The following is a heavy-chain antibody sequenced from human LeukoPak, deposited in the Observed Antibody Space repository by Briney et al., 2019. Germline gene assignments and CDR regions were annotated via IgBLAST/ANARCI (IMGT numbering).Heavy chain of an antibody. Sequence: GGSLRLSCAASGFTFSSYSMNWVRQAPGKGLEWVSSISSSSSYTYYADSVKGRFTISRDNAKNSLYLQMNSLRAEDTAVYYCARGDYYDFWSGYFENYYYYGMDVWGQGTTVTVSS. D-gene: IGHD3-3*01. CDR1: GFTFSSYS. V-gene: IGHV3-21*01. CDR3: ARGDYYDFWSGYFENYYYYGMDV. J-gene: IGHJ6*02. CDR2: ISSSSSYT.